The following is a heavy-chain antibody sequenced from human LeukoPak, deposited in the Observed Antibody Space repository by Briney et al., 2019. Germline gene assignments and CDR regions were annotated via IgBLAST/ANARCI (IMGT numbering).Heavy chain of an antibody. CDR1: GGSISSYY. D-gene: IGHD3-22*01. CDR2: IYYSGST. J-gene: IGHJ1*01. V-gene: IGHV4-59*08. CDR3: ASSSGYTPKHEYFQH. Sequence: PSQTLSLTCTVSGGSISSYYWSWIRQPPGKGLEWIGYIYYSGSTNYNPSLKSRVTISVDTSKNQFSLKLSSVTAADTAVYYCASSSGYTPKHEYFQHWGQGTLVTVSS.